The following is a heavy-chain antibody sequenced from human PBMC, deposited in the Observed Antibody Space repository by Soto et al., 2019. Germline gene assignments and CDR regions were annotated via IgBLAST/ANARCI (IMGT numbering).Heavy chain of an antibody. CDR2: IAKSGGT. D-gene: IGHD4-17*01. V-gene: IGHV4-31*03. CDR3: ARASRVTTSVTTAYYFDY. CDR1: GGSINSGESF. Sequence: QVHLQESGPGLVKPSQTLSLTCTVSGGSINSGESFWTWIRQQPGKGLEWIGYIAKSGGTSDSPSLNGRVTLSVDTSKNHFSLKLTSVTAADTAVYYCARASRVTTSVTTAYYFDYWGQGTLVTVS. J-gene: IGHJ4*02.